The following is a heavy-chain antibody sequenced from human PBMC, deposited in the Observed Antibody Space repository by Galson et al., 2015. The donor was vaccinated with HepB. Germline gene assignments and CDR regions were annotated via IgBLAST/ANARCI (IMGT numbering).Heavy chain of an antibody. D-gene: IGHD3-16*02. Sequence: SLRLSCAASGFTFSNAWMSWVRQAPGKGLEWVGRIKSKTDGGTTDYAAPVKGRFTISRDDSKNTLYLQMNSLKTEDTAVYYCTTPNTYYDYVWGSYRYTEADAFDIWGQGTMVTVSS. CDR3: TTPNTYYDYVWGSYRYTEADAFDI. V-gene: IGHV3-15*01. CDR2: IKSKTDGGTT. CDR1: GFTFSNAW. J-gene: IGHJ3*02.